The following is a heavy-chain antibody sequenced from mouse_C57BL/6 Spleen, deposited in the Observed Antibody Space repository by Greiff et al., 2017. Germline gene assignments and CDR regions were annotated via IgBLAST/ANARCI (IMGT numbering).Heavy chain of an antibody. J-gene: IGHJ2*01. Sequence: VKLVESGAELVKPGASVKISCKASGYAFSSYWMNWVKQRPGKGLEWIGQIYPGDGDTNYNGKFKGKATLTADKSSSTAYMQLSSLTSEDSAVXFCARRGWDDFDYWGQGTTLTVSS. D-gene: IGHD4-1*01. V-gene: IGHV1-80*01. CDR2: IYPGDGDT. CDR3: ARRGWDDFDY. CDR1: GYAFSSYW.